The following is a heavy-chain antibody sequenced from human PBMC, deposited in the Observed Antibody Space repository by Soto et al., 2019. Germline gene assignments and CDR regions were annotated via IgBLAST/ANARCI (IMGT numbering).Heavy chain of an antibody. V-gene: IGHV1-2*04. CDR3: ARDRDYGDLTYYYYGMDV. CDR2: INPNSGGT. J-gene: IGHJ6*02. Sequence: GASVKVSCKASGYTFTGYYMHWVRQAPGQGLEWMGWINPNSGGTNYAQKFQGWVTMTRDTSISTAYMELSRLRSDDTAVYYCARDRDYGDLTYYYYGMDVWGQGTTVTVSS. D-gene: IGHD4-17*01. CDR1: GYTFTGYY.